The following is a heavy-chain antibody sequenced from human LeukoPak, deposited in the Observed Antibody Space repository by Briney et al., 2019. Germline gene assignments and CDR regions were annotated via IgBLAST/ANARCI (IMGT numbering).Heavy chain of an antibody. V-gene: IGHV4-30-4*01. Sequence: SETLSLTCTVSGGSISSGDYYWSWIRQPPGKGLEWIGYIYYSGSTYYNPSLKSRVTISVDTSKNQFSLKLSSVTAADTAVYYCAREGGVVAAIRGHFAFDIWGQGTMVTVSS. CDR2: IYYSGST. J-gene: IGHJ3*02. D-gene: IGHD2-15*01. CDR1: GGSISSGDYY. CDR3: AREGGVVAAIRGHFAFDI.